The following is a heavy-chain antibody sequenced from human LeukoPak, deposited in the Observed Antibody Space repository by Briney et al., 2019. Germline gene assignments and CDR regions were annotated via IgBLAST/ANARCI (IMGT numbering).Heavy chain of an antibody. D-gene: IGHD2-2*01. J-gene: IGHJ4*02. CDR3: ARAEYCSSTSCYVFSGYFDY. Sequence: GGSLRLSCAASGFTFSSYAMHWVRQAPGKGLEWVGVISYDGSNKYYADSVKGRFTISRDNSKNTLYLQMNSLRTEDTAVYYCARAEYCSSTSCYVFSGYFDYWGQGTLVTVSS. V-gene: IGHV3-30*01. CDR2: ISYDGSNK. CDR1: GFTFSSYA.